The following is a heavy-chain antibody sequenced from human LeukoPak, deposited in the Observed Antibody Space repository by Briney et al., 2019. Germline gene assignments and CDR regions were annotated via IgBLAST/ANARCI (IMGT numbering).Heavy chain of an antibody. D-gene: IGHD5-18*01. V-gene: IGHV3-23*01. J-gene: IGHJ4*02. Sequence: GGSLRLSCAASGFTFSNYAMSWGRQAPGKGLEWVSVISSGGNTYFADSVKGRFTISRDNSENTLYLQMNSLRAEDSAVYYCAKGGYSYGYFDYWGQGILVTVSS. CDR2: ISSGGNT. CDR3: AKGGYSYGYFDY. CDR1: GFTFSNYA.